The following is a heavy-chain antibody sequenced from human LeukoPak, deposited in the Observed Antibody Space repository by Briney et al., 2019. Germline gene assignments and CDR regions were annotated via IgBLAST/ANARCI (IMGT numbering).Heavy chain of an antibody. CDR2: ISNDGDKK. CDR3: ARSAGGGKPIDY. D-gene: IGHD1-14*01. Sequence: GGSLRLSCAVSGFSFSTYAMHWVRQAPGKGLDWLAVISNDGDKKYYADSVKGRVTISRDNSKNTLYLDLNSLRIEDTSVFYCARSAGGGKPIDYWGQGTLVTVSS. V-gene: IGHV3-30*03. CDR1: GFSFSTYA. J-gene: IGHJ4*02.